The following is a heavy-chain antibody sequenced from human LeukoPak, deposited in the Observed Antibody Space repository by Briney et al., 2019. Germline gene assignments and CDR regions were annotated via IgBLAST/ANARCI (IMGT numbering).Heavy chain of an antibody. Sequence: ASVKVSCKVSGYTLTELSMHWVRQAPGKGLEWMGGFDPEDGETIYAQKFQGRVTMTEDTSTDTAYMELSSLRSEDTAVYYCATRKGLYSSSPVGYFDYWGQGTLVTVSS. D-gene: IGHD6-13*01. CDR2: FDPEDGET. J-gene: IGHJ4*02. CDR3: ATRKGLYSSSPVGYFDY. CDR1: GYTLTELS. V-gene: IGHV1-24*01.